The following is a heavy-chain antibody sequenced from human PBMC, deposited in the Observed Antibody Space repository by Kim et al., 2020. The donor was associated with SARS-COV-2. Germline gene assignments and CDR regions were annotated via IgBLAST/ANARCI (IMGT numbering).Heavy chain of an antibody. CDR2: IKEDGSEK. CDR1: GFTFSSYW. J-gene: IGHJ4*02. V-gene: IGHV3-7*01. CDR3: ARVDSSSWRGDPIDY. D-gene: IGHD6-13*01. Sequence: GGSLRLSCAASGFTFSSYWMSWVRQAPGKGLEWVAYIKEDGSEKYYVDSVKGRFTISRDNAKNSLFLQMNTLRAEDTALYYCARVDSSSWRGDPIDYWGQGTLVTVSS.